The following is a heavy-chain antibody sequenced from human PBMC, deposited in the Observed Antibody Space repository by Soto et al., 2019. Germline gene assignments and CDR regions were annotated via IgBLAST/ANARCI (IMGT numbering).Heavy chain of an antibody. D-gene: IGHD3-22*01. Sequence: GGSLRLSCAASGVTLSSYAMSWVRQAPGEGLEWVSAISGSGGTTYYADSVKGRFTISRDTSKNTLYLQMNSLRAEDTAVYYCAKVERYYYDSSGYYSSPLFWGQGTLVTVSS. CDR2: ISGSGGTT. V-gene: IGHV3-23*01. CDR1: GVTLSSYA. CDR3: AKVERYYYDSSGYYSSPLF. J-gene: IGHJ4*02.